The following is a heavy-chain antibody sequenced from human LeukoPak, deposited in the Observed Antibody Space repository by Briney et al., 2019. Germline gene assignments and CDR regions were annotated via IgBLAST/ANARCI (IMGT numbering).Heavy chain of an antibody. V-gene: IGHV3-23*01. CDR1: GFTFTSYA. D-gene: IGHD2-21*01. CDR2: ISGSGGST. J-gene: IGHJ4*02. Sequence: PGGSLRLSCAASGFTFTSYAMSWVRQAPGKGLEWVSAISGSGGSTYYADSVKGRFTISRDNSKNTLYLQMNSLRAEDTAVYYCAKGDVFPPYYFDYWGQGTLVTVSS. CDR3: AKGDVFPPYYFDY.